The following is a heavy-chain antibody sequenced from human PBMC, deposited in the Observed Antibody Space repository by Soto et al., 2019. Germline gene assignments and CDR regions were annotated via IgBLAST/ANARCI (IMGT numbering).Heavy chain of an antibody. CDR2: VHYSGST. CDR3: ARDLMSGLGAIGY. Sequence: PAGTLCITCTVQVRSILTYYLDWIGQPPGKGLEWIGSVHYSGSTNYNPSLKSQVTISVDTSKNQFSMKVSSVTTGDTAVYYCARDLMSGLGAIGYWGQGTLVTVLL. CDR1: VRSILTYY. D-gene: IGHD3-10*01. V-gene: IGHV4-59*01. J-gene: IGHJ4*02.